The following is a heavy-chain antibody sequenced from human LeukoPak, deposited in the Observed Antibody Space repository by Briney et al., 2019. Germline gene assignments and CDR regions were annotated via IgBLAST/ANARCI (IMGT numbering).Heavy chain of an antibody. D-gene: IGHD6-19*01. CDR1: GFIFSGSD. J-gene: IGHJ4*02. CDR3: TTYRSGHY. CDR2: ITTKANNYAT. Sequence: GGSLRLSCAASGFIFSGSDMHWVRQASGKGLEWVGRITTKANNYATAYGASVKGRFTISRDDSENTAYLQMNSLKTEDTAMYYCTTYRSGHYWGQGTLVTVSS. V-gene: IGHV3-73*01.